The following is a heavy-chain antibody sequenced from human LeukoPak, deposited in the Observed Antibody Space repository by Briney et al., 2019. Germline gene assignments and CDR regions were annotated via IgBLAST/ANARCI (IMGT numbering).Heavy chain of an antibody. V-gene: IGHV3-7*01. J-gene: IGHJ6*04. CDR3: AELGITMIGGV. CDR1: GFTFNRYW. D-gene: IGHD3-10*02. Sequence: GGSLSLSCAASGFTFNRYWMSWVRQAPGKELQWVANIKQDGSAKYYVDSVKGRFTISRDNAKNSLYLQMNSLRAEDTAVYYCAELGITMIGGVWGKGTTVTISS. CDR2: IKQDGSAK.